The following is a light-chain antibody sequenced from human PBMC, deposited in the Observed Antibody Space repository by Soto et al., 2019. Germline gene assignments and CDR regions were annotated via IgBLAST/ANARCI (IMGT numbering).Light chain of an antibody. CDR3: QKYNNGPPVT. V-gene: IGKV1-27*01. Sequence: DIQMTQSPSSLSASVGDRVTITCRASQGISNYLAWYQQKPGKVPKLLIYAASTLQSGVPSRFSGSGSGTAFTLIISSLQPEDVSTYYYQKYNNGPPVTFGGGTKVEIK. J-gene: IGKJ4*01. CDR2: AAS. CDR1: QGISNY.